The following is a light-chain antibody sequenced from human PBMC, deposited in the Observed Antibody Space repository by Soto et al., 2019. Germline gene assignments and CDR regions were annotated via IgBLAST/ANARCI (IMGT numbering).Light chain of an antibody. V-gene: IGKV3-20*01. CDR2: GAS. J-gene: IGKJ1*01. CDR3: QQYVTSPWA. Sequence: EIVLTQSPGTLSLSPGERATLSCRASQSVSSSFLAWYQQKPGQAPRLLIYGASTRATGIPDRFSGSGSGTDFTLTISRLEPEDFAVYYCQQYVTSPWAFGQGTVVAIE. CDR1: QSVSSSF.